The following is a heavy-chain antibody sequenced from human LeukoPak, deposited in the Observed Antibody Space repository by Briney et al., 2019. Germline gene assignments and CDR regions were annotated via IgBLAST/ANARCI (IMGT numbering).Heavy chain of an antibody. Sequence: GGSLRLSCAASGLTFSDYWMSWVRQAPGKGLEWVSAISGSGGSTYYADSVKGRFTISRDNSKNTLYLQMNSLRAEDTAVYYCAKDGAYCGGDCYSIYWGQGTLVTVSS. CDR1: GLTFSDYW. J-gene: IGHJ4*02. D-gene: IGHD2-21*02. CDR3: AKDGAYCGGDCYSIY. V-gene: IGHV3-23*01. CDR2: ISGSGGST.